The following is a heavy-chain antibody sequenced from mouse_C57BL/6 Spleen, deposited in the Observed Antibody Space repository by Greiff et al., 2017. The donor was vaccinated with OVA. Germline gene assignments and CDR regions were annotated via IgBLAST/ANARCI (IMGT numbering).Heavy chain of an antibody. V-gene: IGHV7-1*01. CDR1: GFTFSDFY. D-gene: IGHD1-1*01. Sequence: EVQGVESGGGLVQSGRSLRLSCATSGFTFSDFYMEWVRQAPGKGLEWIAASRNKANDYTTEYSASVKGRFIVSRDTSQSILYLQMNALRAEDTAIYYYARGSSYGDWYFDVWGTGTTVTVSS. CDR3: ARGSSYGDWYFDV. CDR2: SRNKANDYTT. J-gene: IGHJ1*03.